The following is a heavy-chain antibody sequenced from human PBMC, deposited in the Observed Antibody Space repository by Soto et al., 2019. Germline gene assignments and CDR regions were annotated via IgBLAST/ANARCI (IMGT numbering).Heavy chain of an antibody. Sequence: SGPTLVNPTETLTLTCTVSGFSLNDARVGVSWVRQPPGKALEWLAHIFSGDEKSYSTSLYHRLTISKDASKSQVFLTMTNMGPVDTATYFCERIQDYIWGSYPKDVWGQGSLVTVYS. J-gene: IGHJ4*02. V-gene: IGHV2-26*01. CDR2: IFSGDEK. D-gene: IGHD3-16*02. CDR1: GFSLNDARVG. CDR3: ERIQDYIWGSYPKDV.